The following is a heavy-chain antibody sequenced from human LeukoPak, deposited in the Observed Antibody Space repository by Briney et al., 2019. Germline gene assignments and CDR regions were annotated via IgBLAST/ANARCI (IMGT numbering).Heavy chain of an antibody. Sequence: GASVKVSRKASGYTFTGYYMHWVRQAPGQGLEWMGRINPNSGGTNYAQKFQGRVTMTRDTSISTAYMELSRLRSDDTAVYYCARDLYVAAAGTMVDVWGKGTTVTVSS. CDR3: ARDLYVAAAGTMVDV. V-gene: IGHV1-2*06. J-gene: IGHJ6*04. CDR2: INPNSGGT. D-gene: IGHD6-13*01. CDR1: GYTFTGYY.